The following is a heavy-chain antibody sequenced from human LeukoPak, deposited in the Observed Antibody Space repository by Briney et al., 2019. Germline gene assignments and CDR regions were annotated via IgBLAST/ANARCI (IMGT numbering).Heavy chain of an antibody. D-gene: IGHD3-10*01. CDR3: ARGAWFGDSFDP. J-gene: IGHJ5*02. CDR2: IYSSGST. CDR1: GGSISSYY. V-gene: IGHV4-4*07. Sequence: SETLSLTCTVSGGSISSYYWSWIRQPAGKGLEWIGRIYSSGSTNYNPSLKSRVTMSVDTSKNQFSLKLSSVTAADTAAYYCARGAWFGDSFDPWGQGTLVTVSS.